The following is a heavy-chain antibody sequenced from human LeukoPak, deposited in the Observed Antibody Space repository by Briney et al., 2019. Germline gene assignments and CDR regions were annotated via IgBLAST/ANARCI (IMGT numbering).Heavy chain of an antibody. CDR3: AAVNVYDI. CDR1: GLTSSVYW. V-gene: IGHV3-7*02. Sequence: RGSLRPSCAASGLTSSVYWMSWVRQAPGGGLEWVANIKSEGTKTYYAGSVKGRFTISRDNAKSSMYLQMSSLRAEDTAVYYCAAVNVYDIWGQRTMVTVSS. CDR2: IKSEGTKT. J-gene: IGHJ3*02.